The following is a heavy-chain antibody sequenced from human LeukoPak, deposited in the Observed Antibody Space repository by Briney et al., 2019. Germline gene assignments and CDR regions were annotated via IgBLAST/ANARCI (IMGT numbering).Heavy chain of an antibody. J-gene: IGHJ4*02. Sequence: GGSLRLSCAASGFTFSTYWMTWVRQAPGKGLEWVANIKEDGSEMRYVDSVKGRFTISRDNAKNSLYLQMNSLRVEDTAVYYCSRGMSYHLYWGQGTLVTVST. CDR2: IKEDGSEM. CDR1: GFTFSTYW. CDR3: SRGMSYHLY. V-gene: IGHV3-7*04. D-gene: IGHD2-21*01.